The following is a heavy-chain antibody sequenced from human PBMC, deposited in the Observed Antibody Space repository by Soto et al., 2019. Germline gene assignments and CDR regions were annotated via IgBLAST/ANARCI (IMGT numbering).Heavy chain of an antibody. J-gene: IGHJ5*02. V-gene: IGHV1-18*01. CDR2: ITVYTGDT. CDR1: ANTFTKHT. CDR3: AGWGHVYSDGGACGGGDP. D-gene: IGHD2-21*02. Sequence: QVQLVQSGAEVKRPGASVKVSCKASANTFTKHTITWVRQAPGQGLEWMGWITVYTGDTKYAQKFQGRVTMTANTSKPTAYMELRSLRSEDTAVYYWAGWGHVYSDGGACGGGDPWGEGTVVT.